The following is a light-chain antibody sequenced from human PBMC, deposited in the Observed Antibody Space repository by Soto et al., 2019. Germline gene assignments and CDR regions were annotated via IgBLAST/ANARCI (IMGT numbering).Light chain of an antibody. Sequence: DIQMTQSPSSLSASVGDRVTITCQASQDIRNYLNWYQQKPGKAPNLLIYDASNLETGVPSRFSGSGSGTDFTLTISRLEPEDFAVYYCQQYGSSPYTFGQGTKLEIK. CDR1: QDIRNY. J-gene: IGKJ2*01. CDR3: QQYGSSPYT. V-gene: IGKV1-33*01. CDR2: DAS.